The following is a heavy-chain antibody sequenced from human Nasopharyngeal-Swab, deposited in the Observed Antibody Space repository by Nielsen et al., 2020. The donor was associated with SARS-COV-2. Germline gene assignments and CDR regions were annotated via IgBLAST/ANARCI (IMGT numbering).Heavy chain of an antibody. CDR1: GGSISSGGYS. J-gene: IGHJ2*01. Sequence: SETLSLTCAVSGGSISSGGYSWSWIRQPPGKGLEWIGYIYHSGSTYYNPSLKSRVTISVDRSKNQFSLKLSSVTAADTAVYYCASRLLWFGELSWYFDLWGRGTLVTVSS. CDR3: ASRLLWFGELSWYFDL. D-gene: IGHD3-10*01. CDR2: IYHSGST. V-gene: IGHV4-30-2*01.